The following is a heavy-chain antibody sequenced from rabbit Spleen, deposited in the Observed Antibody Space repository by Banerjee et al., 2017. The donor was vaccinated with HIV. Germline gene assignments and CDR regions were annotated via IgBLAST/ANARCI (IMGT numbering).Heavy chain of an antibody. Sequence: QSLEESGGGLVKPEGSLTLSCTASGFSFSNKAVMCWVRQAPGKGLEWIACINAVTGKAVYASWAKGRFTFSKTSSTTVTLQMTSLTAADTATYFCAREDYGMDLWGPGTLVTVS. J-gene: IGHJ6*01. CDR3: AREDYGMDL. CDR1: GFSFSNKAV. V-gene: IGHV1S40*01. CDR2: INAVTGKA.